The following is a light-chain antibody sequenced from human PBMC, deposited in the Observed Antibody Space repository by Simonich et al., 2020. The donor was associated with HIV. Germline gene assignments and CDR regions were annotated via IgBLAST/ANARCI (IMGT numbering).Light chain of an antibody. V-gene: IGKV2D-26*01. CDR1: QSFLHSNGYNC. CDR3: MQDAQDPLFT. J-gene: IGKJ3*01. CDR2: EVS. Sequence: DIVMTQSPLSLPVTPGEPASISCRSSQSFLHSNGYNCLDWYLQKPGQSPQLLIYEVSNRFSGVPDRSSGSGSGTDFTLKISRVEAEDFGVYYCMQDAQDPLFTVGPGTKVDIK.